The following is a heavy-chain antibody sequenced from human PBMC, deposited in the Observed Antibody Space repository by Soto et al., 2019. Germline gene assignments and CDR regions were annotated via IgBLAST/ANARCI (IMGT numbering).Heavy chain of an antibody. CDR1: GGTFSSYA. CDR3: ARGPYSSGWFLHFDY. D-gene: IGHD6-19*01. Sequence: QVQLVQSGAEVKTPGSSVKVSCKASGGTFSSYAISWVRQAPGQGLEWMGGIIPIFGTANYAQKFQGRVTITADESTSTADMELSSLRSEDTAVYYCARGPYSSGWFLHFDYWGQGTLVTVSS. CDR2: IIPIFGTA. J-gene: IGHJ4*02. V-gene: IGHV1-69*01.